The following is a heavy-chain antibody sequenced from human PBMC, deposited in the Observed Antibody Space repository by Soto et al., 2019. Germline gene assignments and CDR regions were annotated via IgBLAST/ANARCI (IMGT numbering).Heavy chain of an antibody. V-gene: IGHV4-34*01. Sequence: SETLSLTCAVYGGSFSGYYWSWIRQPPGKGLEWIGEINHSGSTNYNPSLKSRVTISVDTSKNQFSLKLSSVTAADTAVYYCARASTIWSGYYLDYWGQGTLVTVSS. CDR2: INHSGST. CDR3: ARASTIWSGYYLDY. J-gene: IGHJ4*02. CDR1: GGSFSGYY. D-gene: IGHD3-3*01.